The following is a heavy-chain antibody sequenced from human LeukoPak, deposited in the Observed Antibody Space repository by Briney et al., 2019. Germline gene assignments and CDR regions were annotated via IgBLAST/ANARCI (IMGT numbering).Heavy chain of an antibody. J-gene: IGHJ4*02. D-gene: IGHD1-26*01. CDR3: ARDDKILSGSDYQAFDY. CDR1: GYTFINYG. CDR2: ISGDNGKT. Sequence: ASVKVSCKASGYTFINYGISRVRQAPGQGLEWMGWISGDNGKTKYSQKFQGRVTVTTDTSTSTAYIELRTLRSDDSALYYCARDDKILSGSDYQAFDYWGQGTLVTVSS. V-gene: IGHV1-18*01.